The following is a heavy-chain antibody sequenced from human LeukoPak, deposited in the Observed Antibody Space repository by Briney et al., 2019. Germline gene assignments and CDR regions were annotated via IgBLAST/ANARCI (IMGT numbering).Heavy chain of an antibody. CDR1: GFTFSSFA. CDR3: AKEGGMVRGVMDY. J-gene: IGHJ4*02. D-gene: IGHD3-10*01. V-gene: IGHV3-23*01. CDR2: ISGSAGST. Sequence: PGGSLRLSCAASGFTFSSFALSWVRQAPGKGLEWVSAISGSAGSTSYADSVKGRFTISRDNPKNTLYLQMNSLRAEDTAVYYCAKEGGMVRGVMDYWGQGTLVTVSS.